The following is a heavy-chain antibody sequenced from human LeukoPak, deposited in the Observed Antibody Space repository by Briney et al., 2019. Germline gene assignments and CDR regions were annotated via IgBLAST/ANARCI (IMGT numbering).Heavy chain of an antibody. D-gene: IGHD7-27*01. Sequence: TSQTLSLTCAISGDSVSGNRAAWDWIRQSPSRGLEWLGRTYYRSKWYNDYAVSVKSRITINPDTSKNQFSLQLNSVTPEDTAVYYCSRDTWGFVDYWGQGTLVTVSS. CDR1: GDSVSGNRAA. CDR3: SRDTWGFVDY. J-gene: IGHJ4*02. V-gene: IGHV6-1*01. CDR2: TYYRSKWYN.